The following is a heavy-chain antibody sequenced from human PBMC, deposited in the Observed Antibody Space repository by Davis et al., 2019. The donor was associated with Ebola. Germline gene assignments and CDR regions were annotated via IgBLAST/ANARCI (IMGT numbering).Heavy chain of an antibody. V-gene: IGHV3-7*03. CDR1: GFTFSSYW. CDR2: IKQDGSEK. D-gene: IGHD3-16*01. CDR3: AKGGGNYYYYGMDV. J-gene: IGHJ6*02. Sequence: SLKLSCAASGFTFSSYWMSWVRQAPGKGLEWVANIKQDGSEKYYVDSVKGRFTISRDNAKNSLYLQMNSLRAEDTDLYYCAKGGGNYYYYGMDVWGQGTTVTVSS.